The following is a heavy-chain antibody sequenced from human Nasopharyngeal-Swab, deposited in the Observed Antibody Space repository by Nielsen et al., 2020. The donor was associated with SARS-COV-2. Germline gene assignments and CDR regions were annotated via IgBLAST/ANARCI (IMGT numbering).Heavy chain of an antibody. D-gene: IGHD2-15*01. CDR2: ISSSSSYI. J-gene: IGHJ6*02. CDR3: ARERDCSGGSCPYYYGMDV. V-gene: IGHV3-21*01. Sequence: GESLKISCAASGFTFSSYSMNWVRQAPGKGLEWVSSISSSSSYIYYADSVKGRFTISRDNAKNSLYLQMYSLRAEDTAVYYCARERDCSGGSCPYYYGMDVWGQGTTVTVSS. CDR1: GFTFSSYS.